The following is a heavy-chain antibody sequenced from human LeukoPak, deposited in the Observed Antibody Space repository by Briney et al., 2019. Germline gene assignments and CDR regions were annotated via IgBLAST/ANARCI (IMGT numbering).Heavy chain of an antibody. J-gene: IGHJ4*02. CDR2: ISYSVTT. Sequence: SQSRSLSCAGAGGCISGCTEYGSWIWQHPGKGLEWIGYISYSVTTCYNPSLKSRVSISADTSKNQFSLTLSSVTAADTAVYYCARAEMATIFDFWGQGTLLIVSS. D-gene: IGHD5-24*01. CDR1: GGCISGCTEY. V-gene: IGHV4-31*11. CDR3: ARAEMATIFDF.